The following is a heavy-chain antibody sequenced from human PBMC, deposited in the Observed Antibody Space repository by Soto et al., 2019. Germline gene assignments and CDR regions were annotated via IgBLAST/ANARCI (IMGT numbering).Heavy chain of an antibody. D-gene: IGHD3-22*01. CDR3: AKVKVITMIVVDRYFDY. Sequence: EVQLLESGGGLVQPGGSLRLSCAASGFTFSSYAMSWVRQAPGKGLEWVSAISGSGGSTYYADSVKGRFTISRDNSKNTLYLQMNSLRAEDTAVYYCAKVKVITMIVVDRYFDYWGQGTLVTVSS. J-gene: IGHJ4*02. V-gene: IGHV3-23*01. CDR2: ISGSGGST. CDR1: GFTFSSYA.